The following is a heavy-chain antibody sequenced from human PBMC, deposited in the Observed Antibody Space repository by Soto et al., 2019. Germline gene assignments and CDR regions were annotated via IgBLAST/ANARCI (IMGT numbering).Heavy chain of an antibody. D-gene: IGHD2-15*01. CDR3: ARAPPTCTGGSCYKGYRYYYYAMDV. Sequence: CXASGRPFSTYSIPCVRQAPFQVLGWMGGIIPIFATTTYAQKFQGRVTITADESTSTAYMELSSLRSEDTAVYYCARAPPTCTGGSCYKGYRYYYYAMDVWGQGTTVTVSS. CDR1: GRPFSTYS. J-gene: IGHJ6*02. CDR2: IIPIFATT. V-gene: IGHV1-69*01.